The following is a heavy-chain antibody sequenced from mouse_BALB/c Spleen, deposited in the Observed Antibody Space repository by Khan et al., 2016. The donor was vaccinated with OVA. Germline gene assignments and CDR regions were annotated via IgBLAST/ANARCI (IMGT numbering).Heavy chain of an antibody. CDR3: ARGGITTGYFDY. D-gene: IGHD1-1*01. J-gene: IGHJ2*01. CDR1: GYTFTSYW. Sequence: QVQLQQPGTELARPGASVKLSCKASGYTFTSYWMQWVKQRPGQGLEWIGAIYPGDGNFRYTQKFKGKATLTADKSSSTAYMQLSSLASEDSAVYYCARGGITTGYFDYWGQGTTLTVSS. V-gene: IGHV1-87*01. CDR2: IYPGDGNF.